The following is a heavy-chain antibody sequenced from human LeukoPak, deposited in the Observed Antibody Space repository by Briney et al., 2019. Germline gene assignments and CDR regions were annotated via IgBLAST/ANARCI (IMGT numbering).Heavy chain of an antibody. CDR3: ARDEGVTAIYYYYGMDV. CDR2: IYSGGST. D-gene: IGHD2-21*02. J-gene: IGHJ6*02. Sequence: GGSLRLSCAASGFTVSSNYMSWVRQAPGKGLEWVSVIYSGGSTYYADSVKGRFTISRDNSKNTLYLQMNSLRAEDTAVYYCARDEGVTAIYYYYGMDVWGQGTTVTVSS. V-gene: IGHV3-66*01. CDR1: GFTVSSNY.